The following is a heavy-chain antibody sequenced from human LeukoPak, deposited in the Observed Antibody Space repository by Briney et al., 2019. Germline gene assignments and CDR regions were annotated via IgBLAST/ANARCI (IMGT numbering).Heavy chain of an antibody. D-gene: IGHD2-15*01. CDR3: ARRLRCSGGSCYSGRDWFDP. Sequence: SETLSLTCTVSGGSISSYYWSWIRQPPGKGLEWIGYIYYSGSTNYNPSLRSRVTISVETSKNQFSLKLSSVTAADTAVYYCARRLRCSGGSCYSGRDWFDPWGQGTLVTVSS. CDR1: GGSISSYY. V-gene: IGHV4-59*01. J-gene: IGHJ5*02. CDR2: IYYSGST.